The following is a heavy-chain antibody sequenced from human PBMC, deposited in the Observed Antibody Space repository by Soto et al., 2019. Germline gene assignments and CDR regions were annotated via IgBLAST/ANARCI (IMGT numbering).Heavy chain of an antibody. D-gene: IGHD2-21*02. CDR1: GFTFSSDD. Sequence: PGGSLRLSCAASGFTFSSDDMHWVRQATGKGLEWVSAIGTAGDTFYPGSVKGRFTISRENAKDSLYLQMNSLRAGDTAVYYCARHPSDFWFDAWGQGTLVTVSS. V-gene: IGHV3-13*01. CDR3: ARHPSDFWFDA. CDR2: IGTAGDT. J-gene: IGHJ5*02.